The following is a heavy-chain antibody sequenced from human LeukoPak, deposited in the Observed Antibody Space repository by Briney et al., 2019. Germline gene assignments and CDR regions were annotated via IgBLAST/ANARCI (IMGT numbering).Heavy chain of an antibody. J-gene: IGHJ4*02. CDR1: GGSISSSSYY. CDR3: ARARNGIDY. Sequence: SETLSLTCTVTGGSISSSSYYWGWIRQPPGKGLEWIGYIYYSGSTYYNPSLKSRVTISVDTSKNQFSLKLSSVTAADTAVYYCARARNGIDYWGQGTLVTVSS. V-gene: IGHV4-30-4*01. CDR2: IYYSGST.